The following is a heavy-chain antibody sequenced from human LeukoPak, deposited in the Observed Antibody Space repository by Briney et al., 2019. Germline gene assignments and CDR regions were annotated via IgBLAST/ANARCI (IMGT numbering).Heavy chain of an antibody. CDR3: AKNFNSEQQLVRYFDY. V-gene: IGHV3-23*01. CDR2: ISGSGGST. Sequence: GGSLRLSCAASGFTFSSYAMSWVRQAPGKGLEWVSAISGSGGSTFYADFVKGRFTISRDNSKNTLYLQMNSLRAEDTAVYYCAKNFNSEQQLVRYFDYWGQGTLVTVSS. D-gene: IGHD6-13*01. CDR1: GFTFSSYA. J-gene: IGHJ4*02.